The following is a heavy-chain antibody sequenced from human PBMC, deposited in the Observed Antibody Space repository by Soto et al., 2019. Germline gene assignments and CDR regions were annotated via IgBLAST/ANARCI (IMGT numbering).Heavy chain of an antibody. CDR3: ASSGYCTNGVSYTLFDP. J-gene: IGHJ5*02. V-gene: IGHV4-30-4*01. D-gene: IGHD2-8*01. CDR1: GGSISSGDYY. Sequence: QVQLQESGPGLVKPSQTLSLTCTVSGGSISSGDYYWSWIRQPPGKGLEWIGYIYYSGSTYYNPSLKSRVTISVDTSKNQFSLKLSSVTAADTAVYYCASSGYCTNGVSYTLFDPWGQGTLVTVSS. CDR2: IYYSGST.